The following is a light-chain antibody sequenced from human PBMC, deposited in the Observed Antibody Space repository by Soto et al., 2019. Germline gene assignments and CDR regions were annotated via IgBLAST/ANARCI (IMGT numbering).Light chain of an antibody. Sequence: DIQMTQSPSTLSASVGDRVTITCQASQGISTNLAWYQQKPGKAPKLLIYAASSLQSGVPSRFSGSGSGTEFTLTISSLQPDDFATYYCQQYNSYLWTFGQGTKVDIK. CDR3: QQYNSYLWT. J-gene: IGKJ1*01. CDR1: QGISTN. V-gene: IGKV1-5*01. CDR2: AAS.